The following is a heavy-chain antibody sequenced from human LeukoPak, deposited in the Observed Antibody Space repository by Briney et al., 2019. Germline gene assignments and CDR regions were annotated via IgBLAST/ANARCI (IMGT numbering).Heavy chain of an antibody. CDR1: GGSISSSSYY. D-gene: IGHD6-13*01. V-gene: IGHV4-39*01. CDR2: IYYSGST. J-gene: IGHJ5*02. CDR3: ARSYPGSSWYH. Sequence: PSETLSLTCTVSGGSISSSSYYWGWIRQPPGKGLEWIGSIYYSGSTYYNPSLKSRVTISVDTSKNQFSLKLSSVTAADTAVYYCARSYPGSSWYHWGQGTLVTVSS.